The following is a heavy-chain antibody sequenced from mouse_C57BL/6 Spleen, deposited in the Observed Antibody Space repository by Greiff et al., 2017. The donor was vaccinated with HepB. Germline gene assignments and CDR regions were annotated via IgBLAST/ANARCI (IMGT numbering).Heavy chain of an antibody. CDR1: GYAFSSYW. V-gene: IGHV1-80*01. CDR2: IYPGDGDT. Sequence: QVQLKQSGAELVKPGASVKISCKASGYAFSSYWMNWVKQRPGKGLEWIGQIYPGDGDTNYNGKFKGKATLTADKSSSTAYMQLSSLTSEDSAVYFCARKGYDAGYFDVWGTGTTVTVSS. J-gene: IGHJ1*03. CDR3: ARKGYDAGYFDV. D-gene: IGHD2-2*01.